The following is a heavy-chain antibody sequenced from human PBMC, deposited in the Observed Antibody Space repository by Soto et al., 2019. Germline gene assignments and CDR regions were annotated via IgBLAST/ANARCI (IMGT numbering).Heavy chain of an antibody. CDR2: ISGSGSTI. J-gene: IGHJ4*02. Sequence: SGGSLRLSCAASGFTFSDYYMTWIRQAPGKGLEWVAKISGSGSTIYYADSVRGRFTVSRDNAKNSVYLQMNSLRAEDTAVYYCAGDPYYYASDFWGQGTLVTVSS. CDR3: AGDPYYYASDF. D-gene: IGHD3-10*01. V-gene: IGHV3-11*01. CDR1: GFTFSDYY.